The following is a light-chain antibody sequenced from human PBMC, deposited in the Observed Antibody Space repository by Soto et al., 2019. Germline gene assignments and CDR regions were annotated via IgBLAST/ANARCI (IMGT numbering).Light chain of an antibody. CDR3: CSYAGSYTYV. J-gene: IGLJ1*01. CDR1: SSDVGGYNY. Sequence: QSVLTQPRPVSGSPGQSVTISCTGTSSDVGGYNYVSWYQQHPGRARNVVIYDVSKRSSGVPDRFSGPKSGNIASLTISRLQAEDEADYYCCSYAGSYTYVFGTGTKVTVL. CDR2: DVS. V-gene: IGLV2-11*01.